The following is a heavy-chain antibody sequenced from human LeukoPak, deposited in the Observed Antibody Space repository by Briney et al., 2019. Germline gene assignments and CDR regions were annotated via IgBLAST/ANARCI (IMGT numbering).Heavy chain of an antibody. CDR3: AREGPTATSIDY. CDR1: GGSISSYY. Sequence: SETLSFTGTASGGSISSYYWSWIRQPPGKGLEWLGYIYYSGNTNYNPSLKSRVTISVDMSRNQFSLKLSSVTAADTAVYFCAREGPTATSIDYWGQGTLVTVSS. J-gene: IGHJ4*02. CDR2: IYYSGNT. V-gene: IGHV4-59*01. D-gene: IGHD2-21*02.